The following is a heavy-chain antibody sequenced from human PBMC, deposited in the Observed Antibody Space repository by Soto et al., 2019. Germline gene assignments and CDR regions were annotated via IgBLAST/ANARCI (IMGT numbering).Heavy chain of an antibody. Sequence: GGSLRLSCAASGFTFSDYYMSWIRQAPGKGLEWVSYISSSSSYTNYADSVKGRFTISRDNAKNSLYLQMNSLRAEDTAVYYCALLPAATYNWFDPWGQGTLVTVSS. V-gene: IGHV3-11*06. CDR2: ISSSSSYT. CDR1: GFTFSDYY. D-gene: IGHD2-2*01. J-gene: IGHJ5*02. CDR3: ALLPAATYNWFDP.